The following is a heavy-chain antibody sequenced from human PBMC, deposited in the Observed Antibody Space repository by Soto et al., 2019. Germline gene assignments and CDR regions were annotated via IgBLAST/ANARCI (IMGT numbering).Heavy chain of an antibody. V-gene: IGHV1-8*01. D-gene: IGHD3-3*01. CDR1: GYTFTSYD. CDR2: MSPNSGNT. Sequence: GASVKVSCKASGYTFTSYDINWVRQATGQGLEWMGWMSPNSGNTGYAQKFQGRVTMTRNTSISTAYMELSSLRSEDTAVYYCARVSEGIRFLEWLLRRDYYHGMDVWGQGTTVTVSS. J-gene: IGHJ6*02. CDR3: ARVSEGIRFLEWLLRRDYYHGMDV.